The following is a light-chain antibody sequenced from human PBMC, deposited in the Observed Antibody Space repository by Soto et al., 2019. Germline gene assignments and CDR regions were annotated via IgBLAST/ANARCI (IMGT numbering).Light chain of an antibody. CDR1: QSVGTY. V-gene: IGKV3-20*01. CDR2: DAS. J-gene: IGKJ2*01. CDR3: QLYGDSPMYT. Sequence: EIVLTQSPATLSLSPGERAILSCRASQSVGTYLAWYQQKPGQAPRLLIYDASRRATGIPDTFSGSGSGTDFTLTISRLEPEDFAVYYCQLYGDSPMYTFGLGTKVDIK.